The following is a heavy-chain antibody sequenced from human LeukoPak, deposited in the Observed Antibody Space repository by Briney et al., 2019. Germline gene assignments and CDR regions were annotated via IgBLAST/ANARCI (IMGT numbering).Heavy chain of an antibody. CDR3: ARDGWDIVVVPAAQVVYYYMDV. V-gene: IGHV1-18*01. CDR2: ISAYNGNT. CDR1: GYTFTSYG. J-gene: IGHJ6*03. Sequence: WASVKVSCKASGYTFTSYGISWVRQAPGQGLEWMGWISAYNGNTNYAQKLQGRVTMTTDTSTSTAYMELRSLRSDDTAVYYCARDGWDIVVVPAAQVVYYYMDVWGKGTTVTVSS. D-gene: IGHD2-2*01.